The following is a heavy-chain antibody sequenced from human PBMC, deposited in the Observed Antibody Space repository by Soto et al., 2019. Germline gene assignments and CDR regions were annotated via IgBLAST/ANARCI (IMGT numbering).Heavy chain of an antibody. CDR2: ISAYNGNT. Sequence: QVQLVQSGAEVKKPGASVKVSCKASGYTFTSYGISWVRQAPGQGLEWMGWISAYNGNTNYAQKLQGRVTMTTDTSTSTADMELRSLRSDDTAVYYCAREYTQAVYDGYYFDYWGQGTLVTVSS. CDR3: AREYTQAVYDGYYFDY. D-gene: IGHD2-2*02. CDR1: GYTFTSYG. J-gene: IGHJ4*02. V-gene: IGHV1-18*01.